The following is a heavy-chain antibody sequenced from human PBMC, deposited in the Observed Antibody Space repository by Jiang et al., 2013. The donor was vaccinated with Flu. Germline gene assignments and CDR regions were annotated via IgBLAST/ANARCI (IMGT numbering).Heavy chain of an antibody. V-gene: IGHV2-5*01. CDR1: GFSLSTSGVG. D-gene: IGHD2-21*01. CDR2: IYWNGDE. Sequence: KPTQTLTLTCTFSGFSLSTSGVGVGWIRQPPGKALEWLALIYWNGDERYSPPLKSRLTITKDTSKNQVVLTMPNVDALDTGTYYCAHSRYPSDYFFDYWGQGILVTVSS. CDR3: AHSRYPSDYFFDY. J-gene: IGHJ4*02.